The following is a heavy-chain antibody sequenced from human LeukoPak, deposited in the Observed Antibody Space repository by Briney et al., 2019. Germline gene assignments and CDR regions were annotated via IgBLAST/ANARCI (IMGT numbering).Heavy chain of an antibody. CDR1: GFTFSDHY. CDR3: ARDSGH. Sequence: PGGSLRLSCAASGFTFSDHYMDWVRQAPGKGLQRVGRSRNKGNSYTTEYAASVKGRFTISRDDSKKSMYLQMNSLKTEDTAVYYCARDSGHWGQGTLVTVSS. D-gene: IGHD3-10*01. V-gene: IGHV3-72*01. CDR2: SRNKGNSYTT. J-gene: IGHJ1*01.